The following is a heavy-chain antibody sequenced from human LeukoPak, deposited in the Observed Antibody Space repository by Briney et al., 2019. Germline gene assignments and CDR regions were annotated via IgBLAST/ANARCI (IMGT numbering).Heavy chain of an antibody. CDR1: GFTFSSYG. CDR2: IWYDGSNK. D-gene: IGHD6-6*01. CDR3: ARGIAARRFDY. Sequence: GGSLRLSCAASGFTFSSYGMHWVRQAPGKGLEWVAVIWYDGSNKYYADSVKGRFTISRDNSKNTLYLQMNSLRAEDTAVYYCARGIAARRFDYWGQGTLVTVSS. V-gene: IGHV3-33*01. J-gene: IGHJ4*02.